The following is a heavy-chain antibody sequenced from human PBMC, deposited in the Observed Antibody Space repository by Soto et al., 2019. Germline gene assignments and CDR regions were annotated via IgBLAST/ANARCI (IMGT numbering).Heavy chain of an antibody. J-gene: IGHJ6*02. Sequence: QVQLVESGGGVVQPGRSLRLSCAASGFTFSSYGMHWVRQAPGKGLEWVAVKWYDGSNQHYVDSVWGRFTISRDNAKNTVYLQMNSLRAEDTAVYYCARGRITGTTDYGLDVWGQGTTVTVSS. D-gene: IGHD1-7*01. CDR2: KWYDGSNQ. CDR3: ARGRITGTTDYGLDV. CDR1: GFTFSSYG. V-gene: IGHV3-33*01.